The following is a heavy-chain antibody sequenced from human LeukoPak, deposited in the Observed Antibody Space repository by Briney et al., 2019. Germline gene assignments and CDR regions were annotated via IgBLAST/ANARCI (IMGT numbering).Heavy chain of an antibody. Sequence: GGSLRLSCTSSGFTFREFAVSWFRQAPGKGLEWIGFIRSSIYGGTPKAAASVKGRFIFSRDDSKGVAFLRMNSLKTDDTAVYYCSREWGNGNDLRPDSWGQGTLVTVSS. D-gene: IGHD1-1*01. J-gene: IGHJ4*02. V-gene: IGHV3-49*03. CDR2: IRSSIYGGTP. CDR1: GFTFREFA. CDR3: SREWGNGNDLRPDS.